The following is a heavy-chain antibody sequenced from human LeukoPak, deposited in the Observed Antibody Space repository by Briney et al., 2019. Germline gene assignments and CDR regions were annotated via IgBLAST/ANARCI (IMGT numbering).Heavy chain of an antibody. CDR2: INPNSGGT. D-gene: IGHD5-24*01. CDR3: ARAGVEMATIRHFDH. V-gene: IGHV1-2*02. Sequence: ASVKVSCKASGYTFTGYYMHWVRQAPGQGLEWMVWINPNSGGTNYAQKFQGRVTMTRDTSISTAYMELSRLRSDDTAVYYCARAGVEMATIRHFDHWGQGTLVTVSS. J-gene: IGHJ4*02. CDR1: GYTFTGYY.